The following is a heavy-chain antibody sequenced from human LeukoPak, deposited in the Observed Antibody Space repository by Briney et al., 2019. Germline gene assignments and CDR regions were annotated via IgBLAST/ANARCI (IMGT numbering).Heavy chain of an antibody. CDR3: AGDASFYADDY. D-gene: IGHD2/OR15-2a*01. Sequence: GGSLRLSCVASGFTFSGHGMHWLRQAPGKGLEWVAVIWANGITKHYADSVKGRFTISRDNSRSTLYLQMTSLTAEDTAIYYCAGDASFYADDYWGQGTQVTVSS. CDR2: IWANGITK. CDR1: GFTFSGHG. J-gene: IGHJ4*02. V-gene: IGHV3-33*01.